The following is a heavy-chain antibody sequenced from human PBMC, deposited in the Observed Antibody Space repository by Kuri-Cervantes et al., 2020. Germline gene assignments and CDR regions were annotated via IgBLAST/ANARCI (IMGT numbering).Heavy chain of an antibody. CDR1: GYTFTTYY. CDR2: INPSGGST. Sequence: ASVKVSCKASGYTFTTYYMHWVRQAPGQGLEWMGIINPSGGSTTYAQKFQGRVTMTRNTSISTAYMELSSPRSEDTAVYYCARGLPEPIYYGMDVWGQGTTVTVSS. CDR3: ARGLPEPIYYGMDV. V-gene: IGHV1-46*01. D-gene: IGHD1-14*01. J-gene: IGHJ6*02.